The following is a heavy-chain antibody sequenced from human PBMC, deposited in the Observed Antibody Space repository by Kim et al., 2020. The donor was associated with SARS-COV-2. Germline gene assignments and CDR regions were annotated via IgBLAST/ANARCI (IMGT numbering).Heavy chain of an antibody. V-gene: IGHV4-4*02. Sequence: NNYNPSLKSRVTISVDKSKNQFSLKLSSVTAADTAVYYCAKTTATFSFDPWGQGTLVTVSS. J-gene: IGHJ5*02. CDR2: N. D-gene: IGHD4-17*01. CDR3: AKTTATFSFDP.